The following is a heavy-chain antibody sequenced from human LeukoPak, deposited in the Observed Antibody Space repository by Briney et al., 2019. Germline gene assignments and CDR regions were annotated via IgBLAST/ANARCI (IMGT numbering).Heavy chain of an antibody. CDR2: IWSDASSQ. CDR1: GFSFSTYA. Sequence: GGSLRLSCAASGFSFSTYAMHWVRQAPGKGLDWVAMIWSDASSQYYADSVKGRFTISRDNSKNTLYLQLNSLRAEDTAVYYCVRDGGVDRLGVAVTDGFDPWGQGTLVSVSS. J-gene: IGHJ5*02. CDR3: VRDGGVDRLGVAVTDGFDP. V-gene: IGHV3-33*01. D-gene: IGHD6-19*01.